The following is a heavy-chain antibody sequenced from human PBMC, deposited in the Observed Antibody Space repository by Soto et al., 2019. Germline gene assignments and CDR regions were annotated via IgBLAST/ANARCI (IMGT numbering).Heavy chain of an antibody. CDR3: ARSDEEAYYYYYGMDV. Sequence: GGSLRLSCAASGFTFSSYAMHWVRQAPGKGLEWVAVISYDGSNKYYADSVKGRFTISRDNSKNTLYLQMNSLRAEDTAVYYCARSDEEAYYYYYGMDVWGQGTTVTVYS. V-gene: IGHV3-30-3*01. CDR2: ISYDGSNK. J-gene: IGHJ6*02. CDR1: GFTFSSYA.